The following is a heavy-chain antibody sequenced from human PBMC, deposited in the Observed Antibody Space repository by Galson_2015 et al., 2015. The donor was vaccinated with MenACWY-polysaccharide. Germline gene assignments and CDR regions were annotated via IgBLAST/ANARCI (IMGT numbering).Heavy chain of an antibody. V-gene: IGHV3-30*18. J-gene: IGHJ4*02. D-gene: IGHD2-15*01. Sequence: SLRLSCAASGFNFRSYGMHWVRQAPGKGLEWVAVMSYDGSNKYYIDSVKGRFTISKDTSKNTLYLQMDSPRIEDTAMYYCAKGAADSDYWGQGTLVTVSS. CDR2: MSYDGSNK. CDR1: GFNFRSYG. CDR3: AKGAADSDY.